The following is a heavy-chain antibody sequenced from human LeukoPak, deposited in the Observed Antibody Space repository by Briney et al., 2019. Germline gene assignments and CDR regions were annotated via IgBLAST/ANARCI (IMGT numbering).Heavy chain of an antibody. Sequence: PGGSLRLSCAASGFTFSKYNMNWVRQAPGKGLEWVSSISTSSIYIYYADSVKGRFTISRDNAKNSLYLQMNSLRAEDTAVYYCARDPTSSWETAFDIWGQGTMVTVSS. CDR2: ISTSSIYI. D-gene: IGHD1-26*01. CDR3: ARDPTSSWETAFDI. V-gene: IGHV3-21*01. CDR1: GFTFSKYN. J-gene: IGHJ3*02.